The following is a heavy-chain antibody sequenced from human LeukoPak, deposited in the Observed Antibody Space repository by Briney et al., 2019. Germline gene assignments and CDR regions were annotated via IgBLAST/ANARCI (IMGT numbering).Heavy chain of an antibody. Sequence: GGSLRLSCAASGFTFSSYAMHWVRQAPGKGLERVAVISYDGSNKYYADSVKGRFTISRGNSKNTLYLQMNSLRAEDTAVYYCARVNGRGYDSGDYWGQGTLVTVSS. V-gene: IGHV3-30*04. CDR2: ISYDGSNK. CDR3: ARVNGRGYDSGDY. CDR1: GFTFSSYA. D-gene: IGHD5-12*01. J-gene: IGHJ4*02.